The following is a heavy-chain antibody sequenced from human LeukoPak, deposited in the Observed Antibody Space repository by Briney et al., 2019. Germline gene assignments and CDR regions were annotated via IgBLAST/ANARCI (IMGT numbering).Heavy chain of an antibody. V-gene: IGHV3-33*01. CDR3: ARAGVSGGWRPYYYYMDV. J-gene: IGHJ6*03. CDR2: IWYDGSNK. D-gene: IGHD7-27*01. Sequence: PGRSLRLSCAASGFTFSSYGMHWVRQAPGKELEWVAVIWYDGSNKYYADSVKGRFTISRDNSKNTLYLQMNSLRAEDTAVYYCARAGVSGGWRPYYYYMDVWGKGTTVTVSS. CDR1: GFTFSSYG.